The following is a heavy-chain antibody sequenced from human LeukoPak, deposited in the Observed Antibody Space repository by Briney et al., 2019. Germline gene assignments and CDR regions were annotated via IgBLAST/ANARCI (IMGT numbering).Heavy chain of an antibody. Sequence: PSETLSLTCTVSGGSISSYYWSWIRQPAGKGLEWIGRIYTSGSTNYNPSLKSRVTMSVDTSKNQFSLKLSSVTAADTAVYYCARKRYCSSTSCYRGAFDIWGQGTMVTVSS. J-gene: IGHJ3*02. CDR3: ARKRYCSSTSCYRGAFDI. V-gene: IGHV4-4*07. CDR1: GGSISSYY. D-gene: IGHD2-2*02. CDR2: IYTSGST.